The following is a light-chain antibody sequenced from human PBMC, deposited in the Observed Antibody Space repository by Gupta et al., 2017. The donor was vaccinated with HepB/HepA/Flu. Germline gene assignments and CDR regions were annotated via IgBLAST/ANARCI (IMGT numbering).Light chain of an antibody. CDR3: VLYMGSGIWV. V-gene: IGLV8-61*01. J-gene: IGLJ3*02. Sequence: GGTVTLTCGLGSGSVSTSYYPSWYQQNPGQPPRTLIYSTNTRSSGVPDRFSGSILGNKAALTITGAQADDESDYYCVLYMGSGIWVFGGGTKLTVL. CDR2: STN. CDR1: SGSVSTSYY.